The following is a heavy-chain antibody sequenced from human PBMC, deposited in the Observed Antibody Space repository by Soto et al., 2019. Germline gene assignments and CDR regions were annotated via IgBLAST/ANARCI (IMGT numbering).Heavy chain of an antibody. D-gene: IGHD2-15*01. V-gene: IGHV4-31*03. CDR2: IYHSGIT. CDR1: GGSINSGGYF. Sequence: PSETLSLTCSVSGGSINSGGYFWSWIRQHPGKGLECIGYIYHSGITYYNPSLKSRVTISVDTSKNEFSLQLRSVTAADTAVYFCESFNKNSPGCFDPWGQGTLVTVSS. CDR3: ESFNKNSPGCFDP. J-gene: IGHJ5*02.